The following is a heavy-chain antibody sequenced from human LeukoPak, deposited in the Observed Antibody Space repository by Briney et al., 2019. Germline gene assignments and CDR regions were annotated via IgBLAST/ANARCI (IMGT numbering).Heavy chain of an antibody. V-gene: IGHV1-8*03. CDR1: GYTFTSYA. J-gene: IGHJ6*03. Sequence: ASVKVSCKASGYTFTSYAISWVRQATGQGLEWMGWMNPNSGNTGYAQKFQGRVTITRNTSISTAYMELSSLRSEDTAVYYCARGREAEDIVVVPAAGPRGYYYYMDVWGKGTTVTVSS. D-gene: IGHD2-2*01. CDR2: MNPNSGNT. CDR3: ARGREAEDIVVVPAAGPRGYYYYMDV.